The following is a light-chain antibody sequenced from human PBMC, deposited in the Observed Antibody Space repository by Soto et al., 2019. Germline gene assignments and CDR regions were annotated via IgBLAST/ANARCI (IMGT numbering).Light chain of an antibody. CDR1: SSDVGGYNY. V-gene: IGLV2-14*01. Sequence: QSALTQPASVSGSPGQSITISCTGTSSDVGGYNYVSWYQQHPGKAPKLMIYDVSNRPSGVSNRFSGSKSGNTASLTISGLQAEDEADYYCSSYTSSTPPLYVFGTGTKLTAL. J-gene: IGLJ1*01. CDR2: DVS. CDR3: SSYTSSTPPLYV.